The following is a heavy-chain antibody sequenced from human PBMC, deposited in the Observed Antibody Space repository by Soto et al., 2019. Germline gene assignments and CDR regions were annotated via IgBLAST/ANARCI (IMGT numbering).Heavy chain of an antibody. CDR1: GDSMTSGDYS. V-gene: IGHV4-30-2*01. CDR2: IYRTGNT. D-gene: IGHD2-2*01. CDR3: ARGDYQYSLDY. Sequence: SETLSLTCTVSGDSMTSGDYSWSWIRQPPGKGLEWLGYIYRTGNTHYSPSLKSRVSISQDRSKNQFSLELTSVTAEDTAVYYCARGDYQYSLDYWGQGTLVTVSS. J-gene: IGHJ4*02.